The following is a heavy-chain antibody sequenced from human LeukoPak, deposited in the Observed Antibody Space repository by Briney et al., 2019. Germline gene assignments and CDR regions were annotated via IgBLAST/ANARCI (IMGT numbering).Heavy chain of an antibody. CDR3: ARDSRYYDFWTATYYYYMDV. Sequence: SETLSLTCTVSGGSISNYYWSWIRQPAGKGLEWIGRIYTSGSTNYNPSLKSRVTMSVDTSKNQFSLKLSSVTAADTAVYYCARDSRYYDFWTATYYYYMDVWGKGTTVTVSS. CDR2: IYTSGST. D-gene: IGHD3-3*01. J-gene: IGHJ6*03. V-gene: IGHV4-4*07. CDR1: GGSISNYY.